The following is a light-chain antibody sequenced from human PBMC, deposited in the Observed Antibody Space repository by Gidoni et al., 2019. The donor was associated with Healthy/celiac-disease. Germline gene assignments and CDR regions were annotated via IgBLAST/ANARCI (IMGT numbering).Light chain of an antibody. CDR1: QSLLHSNGYNY. CDR2: LGS. CDR3: MQALQTPIT. Sequence: DIVMTQSPLSLPVTPGEPASISCRSSQSLLHSNGYNYLDWYLQKPGQSPQLLIYLGSNRASGVPDRFSGSGSGTDFTLKISRVEAEDVGVYYCMQALQTPITFGGXTKVK. J-gene: IGKJ4*01. V-gene: IGKV2-28*01.